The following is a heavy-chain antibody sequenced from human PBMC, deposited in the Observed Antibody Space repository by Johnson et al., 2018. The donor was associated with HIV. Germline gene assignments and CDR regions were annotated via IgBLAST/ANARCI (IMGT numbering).Heavy chain of an antibody. Sequence: QVQLVESGGGVVQPGGSLRLSCVASGFTFSTYGMHWVRQAPGKGLEWVALIRYDTSKKYYADSVKGRFTISRDNSKNTLYLQMNSLRAEDTAVYYCATSLYYYDSSGFSFDAFDIWGQGTMVTVSS. J-gene: IGHJ3*02. CDR1: GFTFSTYG. D-gene: IGHD3-22*01. CDR3: ATSLYYYDSSGFSFDAFDI. CDR2: IRYDTSKK. V-gene: IGHV3-30*02.